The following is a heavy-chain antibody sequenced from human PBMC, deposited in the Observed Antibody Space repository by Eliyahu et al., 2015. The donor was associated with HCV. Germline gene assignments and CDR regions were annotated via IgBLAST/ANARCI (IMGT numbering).Heavy chain of an antibody. CDR2: VNPHRVGT. CDR1: GYTFTDYH. V-gene: IGHV1-2*02. Sequence: QVQLVQSGAEGKKPGDSVKVSCKASGYTFTDYHMHWVRQAPGQGLEWMGWVNPHRVGTNSAQKFQGRVTMTTDPSSSTAYMELSSLRSDDTAVYYCARDGRQQVITGWFDLWGQGTLVTVSS. D-gene: IGHD1-14*01. J-gene: IGHJ5*02. CDR3: ARDGRQQVITGWFDL.